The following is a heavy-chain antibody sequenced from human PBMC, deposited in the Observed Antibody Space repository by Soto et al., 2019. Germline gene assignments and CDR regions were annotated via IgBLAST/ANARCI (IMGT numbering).Heavy chain of an antibody. Sequence: GGSLRLSCAASGFTFSSYAMSWVRQAPGKGLEWVSDISSSSSTIYYADSVKGRFTISRDNAKNSLYLQMNSLRDEDTAVYYCARGHRKLGYCSGGSCPHFDYWGQGTLVTVSS. J-gene: IGHJ4*02. CDR2: ISSSSSTI. CDR3: ARGHRKLGYCSGGSCPHFDY. D-gene: IGHD2-15*01. CDR1: GFTFSSYA. V-gene: IGHV3-48*02.